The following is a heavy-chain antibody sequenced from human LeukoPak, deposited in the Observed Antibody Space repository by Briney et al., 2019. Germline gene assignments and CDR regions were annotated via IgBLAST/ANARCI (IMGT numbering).Heavy chain of an antibody. CDR2: MNPNSGNT. CDR1: GYTFTSYD. CDR3: ARFYYDSTPSAFDI. Sequence: ASVKVSCKASGYTFTSYDINWVRQATGQGLEWMGWMNPNSGNTGYAQKFQGRVTMTRNTSISTAYMELSSLRSEDTAVYYCARFYYDSTPSAFDIGGQGTMVTVSS. D-gene: IGHD3-22*01. V-gene: IGHV1-8*01. J-gene: IGHJ3*02.